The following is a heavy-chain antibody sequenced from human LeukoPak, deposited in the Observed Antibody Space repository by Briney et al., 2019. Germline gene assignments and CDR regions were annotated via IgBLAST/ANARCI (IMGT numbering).Heavy chain of an antibody. V-gene: IGHV4-39*01. Sequence: PSETLSLTCTVSGGSISSRSYYWGRIRPPPGTGLAWIGSIYYSVSTYYNPSLKSRVTISVDTSKNQFSLKLSSVTAADTAVYYCASLHYYDSTTGGDYFDYWGQGTLVTVSS. CDR1: GGSISSRSYY. CDR3: ASLHYYDSTTGGDYFDY. J-gene: IGHJ4*02. CDR2: IYYSVST. D-gene: IGHD3-22*01.